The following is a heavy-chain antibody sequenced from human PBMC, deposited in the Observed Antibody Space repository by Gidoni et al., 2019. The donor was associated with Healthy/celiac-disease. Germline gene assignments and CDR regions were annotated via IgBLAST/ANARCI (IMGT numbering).Heavy chain of an antibody. CDR2: IRYDGSNK. CDR1: GFPFSSYG. V-gene: IGHV3-30*02. Sequence: QVQLVESGGGVVQPGGSLRLSCAASGFPFSSYGMHWVRQAPGKGLEWVAFIRYDGSNKYYADSVKGRFTISRDNSKNTLYLQMNSLRAEDTAVYYCAKDTEIYYDSTSPLRWGQGTLVTVSS. D-gene: IGHD3-22*01. CDR3: AKDTEIYYDSTSPLR. J-gene: IGHJ4*02.